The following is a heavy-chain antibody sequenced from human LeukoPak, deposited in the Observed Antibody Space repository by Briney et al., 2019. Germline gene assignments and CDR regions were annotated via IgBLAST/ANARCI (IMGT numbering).Heavy chain of an antibody. CDR1: GYTFTSYG. J-gene: IGHJ5*02. D-gene: IGHD3-22*01. V-gene: IGHV1-18*01. Sequence: ASVKVSCKASGYTFTSYGISWVRQAPGQGLEWMGWISAYNGNTNYAQKLQGRVTMTTDTSTSTAYMELRSLRSDDTAVYYCARSPRGAMIVVAGWFDPWGQGTLVTVSS. CDR2: ISAYNGNT. CDR3: ARSPRGAMIVVAGWFDP.